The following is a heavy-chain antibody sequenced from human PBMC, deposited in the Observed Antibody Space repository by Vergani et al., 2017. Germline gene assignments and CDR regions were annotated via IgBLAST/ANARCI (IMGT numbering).Heavy chain of an antibody. Sequence: EVQLLESGGGLVQPGGSLRLSCAASGFTFSSYAMSWVRQAPGKGLEWVSAISGSGGSTYYADSVKGRFTISRDNSKNTLYLQMNSLRAEDTAVYYCAEDRGLEWLLLDYYGMDVWGQGTTVTVSS. CDR1: GFTFSSYA. J-gene: IGHJ6*02. CDR3: AEDRGLEWLLLDYYGMDV. V-gene: IGHV3-23*01. D-gene: IGHD3-3*01. CDR2: ISGSGGST.